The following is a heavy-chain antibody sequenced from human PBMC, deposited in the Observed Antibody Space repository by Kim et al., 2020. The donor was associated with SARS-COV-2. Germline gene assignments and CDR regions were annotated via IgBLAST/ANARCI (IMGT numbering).Heavy chain of an antibody. V-gene: IGHV3-66*01. Sequence: LSLSCAASGYTVTYSYMGWVRQAPGKGLEWVSFIYSGGNTIYADSVKGRLIISRDHSKNTLYLQMNSPRAEDTAVYYCATVVFYYDAGYFKNWGQGTLVIVSS. CDR1: GYTVTYSY. CDR2: IYSGGNT. CDR3: ATVVFYYDAGYFKN. D-gene: IGHD3-22*01. J-gene: IGHJ1*01.